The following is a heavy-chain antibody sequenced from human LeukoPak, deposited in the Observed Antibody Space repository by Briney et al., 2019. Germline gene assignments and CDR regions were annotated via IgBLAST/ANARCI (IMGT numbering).Heavy chain of an antibody. V-gene: IGHV4-4*07. CDR1: GGSINSFY. CDR2: IYTGVIT. Sequence: PSETLSLTCTVSGGSINSFYWNWIRQPAGKGLEWIGRIYTGVITDYNPSLKSRVTMSIDTSKHRFSLKLTSVTAADTAVYYCAREFTSVSAVGDLPYYFDYWGQGTLVTVSS. D-gene: IGHD2-21*02. CDR3: AREFTSVSAVGDLPYYFDY. J-gene: IGHJ4*02.